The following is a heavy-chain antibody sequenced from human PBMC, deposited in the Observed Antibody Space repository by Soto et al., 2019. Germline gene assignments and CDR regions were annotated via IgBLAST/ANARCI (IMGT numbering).Heavy chain of an antibody. J-gene: IGHJ4*02. CDR1: GFTFSSYG. Sequence: PGGSLRLSCAASGFTFSSYGMHWVRQAPGKGLEWVAVIWYDGSNKYYADSVKGRFTISRDNSKNTLYLQMNSLRAEDTAVYYCARDDTMVRGVDYWGQGTLVTVSS. CDR2: IWYDGSNK. D-gene: IGHD3-10*01. CDR3: ARDDTMVRGVDY. V-gene: IGHV3-33*01.